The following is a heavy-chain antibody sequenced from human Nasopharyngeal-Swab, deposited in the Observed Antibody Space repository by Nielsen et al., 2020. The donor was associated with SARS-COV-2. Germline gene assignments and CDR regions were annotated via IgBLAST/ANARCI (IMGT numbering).Heavy chain of an antibody. V-gene: IGHV3-7*01. CDR1: GFTFSSYW. Sequence: SLRLSCAASGFTFSSYWMSWVRQAPGKGLEWVANIKQDGSEKYYVDSVKGRFTISRDNAKNSLYLQMNSLRAEDTAVYYCAREWRERGLGSSGSRPQANAFDIWGQGTMVTVSS. CDR2: IKQDGSEK. CDR3: AREWRERGLGSSGSRPQANAFDI. D-gene: IGHD1-26*01. J-gene: IGHJ3*02.